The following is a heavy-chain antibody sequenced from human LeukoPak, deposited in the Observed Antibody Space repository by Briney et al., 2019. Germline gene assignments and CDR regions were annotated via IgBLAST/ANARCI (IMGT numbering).Heavy chain of an antibody. Sequence: GGSLRLSCAASEFTFSSYGMHWVRQAPGKGLEWVAVISYDGSNKYYADSVKGRFTISRDNSKNTLYLQMNSLRAEDTAVYYCAKGGDQAAFDIWGQGTMVTVSS. CDR2: ISYDGSNK. D-gene: IGHD3-10*01. CDR1: EFTFSSYG. J-gene: IGHJ3*02. CDR3: AKGGDQAAFDI. V-gene: IGHV3-30*18.